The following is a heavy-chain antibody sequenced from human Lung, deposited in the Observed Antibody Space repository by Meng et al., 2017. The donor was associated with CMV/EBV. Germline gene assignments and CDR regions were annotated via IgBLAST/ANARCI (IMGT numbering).Heavy chain of an antibody. J-gene: IGHJ4*02. D-gene: IGHD3-22*01. Sequence: ASVXVSXKASGDTFTSYGFTWVRQAPGQGLEWVGWISAYNDNTNYAQRLQGRVSMTTDTTTSKAYMELRSLRYDDTAVYYCASKVEPYYYDRSGYLNWGQGTXVTVSS. CDR1: GDTFTSYG. CDR3: ASKVEPYYYDRSGYLN. V-gene: IGHV1-18*01. CDR2: ISAYNDNT.